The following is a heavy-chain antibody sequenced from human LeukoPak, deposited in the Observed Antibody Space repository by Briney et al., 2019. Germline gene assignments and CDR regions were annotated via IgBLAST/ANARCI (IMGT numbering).Heavy chain of an antibody. CDR2: ISSSGTTI. CDR1: GFTFSSYE. J-gene: IGHJ3*02. V-gene: IGHV3-48*03. D-gene: IGHD2-2*01. Sequence: AGGSLRLSCAASGFTFSSYEMHWVRQAPGKGLEWVSYISSSGTTIYYADSVKGRFTISRDNAKNSLYLQMNSLRAEDTAVYYCAREETWYQLLSDAFDIWGQGTMVTVSS. CDR3: AREETWYQLLSDAFDI.